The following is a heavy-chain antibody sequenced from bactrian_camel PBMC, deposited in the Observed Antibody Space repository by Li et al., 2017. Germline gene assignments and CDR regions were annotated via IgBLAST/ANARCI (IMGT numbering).Heavy chain of an antibody. Sequence: HVQLVESGGESVQAGGSLRLSCVASGATQDIGCMGWSRQVPGLEREGVAAIDTGDGSTYYLNSVEGRFTISHDNAKNTLYLQMNSLKPEDTAIYYCAASVGGQYCSAPYLIRAQEKGTAYRGQGT. V-gene: IGHV3S54*01. CDR3: AASVGGQYCSAPYLIRAQEKGTAY. CDR2: IDTGDGST. D-gene: IGHD2*01. CDR1: GATQDIGC. J-gene: IGHJ4*01.